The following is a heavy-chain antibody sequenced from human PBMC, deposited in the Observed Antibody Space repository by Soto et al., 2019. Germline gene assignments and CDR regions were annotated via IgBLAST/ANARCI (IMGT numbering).Heavy chain of an antibody. V-gene: IGHV2-70*01. CDR3: ARMMNGWNLSYYGMDV. CDR1: GFSLSTSGMC. Sequence: SGPTLVNPTQTLTLTCTFSGFSLSTSGMCVSWIRQPPGKALEWLALIDWDDDKYYSTSLKTRLTISKDTSKNQVVLTMTNMDPVDTATYYCARMMNGWNLSYYGMDVWGQGTKVTVSS. J-gene: IGHJ6*02. D-gene: IGHD1-7*01. CDR2: IDWDDDK.